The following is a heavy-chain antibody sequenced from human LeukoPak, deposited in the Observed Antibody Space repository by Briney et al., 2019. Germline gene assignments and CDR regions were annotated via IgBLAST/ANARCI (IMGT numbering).Heavy chain of an antibody. Sequence: ASVKVSCKASGYTFTSYAMNWVRQAPGQRLEWMGWINAGNGNTKYSQKFQGRVTITRDTSASTAYMELSSLRSEDTAVYYCARDTYYYDSSGYYYQGNWFDPWGQGTLVTVSS. CDR3: ARDTYYYDSSGYYYQGNWFDP. J-gene: IGHJ5*02. V-gene: IGHV1-3*01. CDR1: GYTFTSYA. CDR2: INAGNGNT. D-gene: IGHD3-22*01.